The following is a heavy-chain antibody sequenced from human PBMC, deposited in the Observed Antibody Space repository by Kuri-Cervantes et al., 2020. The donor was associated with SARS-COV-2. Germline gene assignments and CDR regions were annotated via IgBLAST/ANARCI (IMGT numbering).Heavy chain of an antibody. CDR3: ARDRPSNYYGSGSSLDAFDI. CDR2: IGSSSSTI. J-gene: IGHJ3*02. Sequence: GESLKISCAASGFTFSSYSMNWVRQAPGKGLEWVSYIGSSSSTIYYADSVKGRFTISRDNAKNSLYLQMNSLRDEDTAVYYCARDRPSNYYGSGSSLDAFDIWGQGTMVTVSS. V-gene: IGHV3-48*02. D-gene: IGHD3-10*01. CDR1: GFTFSSYS.